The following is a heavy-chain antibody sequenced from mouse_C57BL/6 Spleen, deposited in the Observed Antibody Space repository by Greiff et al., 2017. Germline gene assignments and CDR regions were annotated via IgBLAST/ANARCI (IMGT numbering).Heavy chain of an antibody. CDR2: IYPGSGST. V-gene: IGHV1-55*01. CDR3: ARENGGLLRYFDV. D-gene: IGHD2-3*01. CDR1: GYTFTSYW. Sequence: QVQLQQPGAELVKPGASVKMSCKASGYTFTSYWITWVKQRPGQGLEWIGDIYPGSGSTNYNEKFKSKATLTVDTSSSTAYMQLSRLTSEDSAVYYCARENGGLLRYFDVWGTGTTVTVSS. J-gene: IGHJ1*03.